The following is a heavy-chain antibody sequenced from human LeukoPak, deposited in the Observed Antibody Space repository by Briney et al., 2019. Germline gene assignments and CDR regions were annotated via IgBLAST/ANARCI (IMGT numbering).Heavy chain of an antibody. D-gene: IGHD1-26*01. J-gene: IGHJ4*02. CDR2: IIPLFGTS. V-gene: IGHV1-69*05. CDR3: ARVMGADDY. Sequence: SVKVSCKASGGNFNNYAINWVRQAPGQGLEWMGGIIPLFGTSHYAQKFQGRVTMTRDTSISTAYMELSRLRSEDTAVYYCARVMGADDYWGQGTLVTVSS. CDR1: GGNFNNYA.